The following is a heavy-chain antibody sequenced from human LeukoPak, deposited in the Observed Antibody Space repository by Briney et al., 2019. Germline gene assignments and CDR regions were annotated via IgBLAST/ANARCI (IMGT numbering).Heavy chain of an antibody. CDR1: GGSFSGYY. D-gene: IGHD3-22*01. V-gene: IGHV4-34*01. CDR3: ARVAGDYYDSSGYPDAFDI. CDR2: INHSGST. J-gene: IGHJ3*02. Sequence: PSETLSLTCAVYGGSFSGYYWSWIRQPPGKGLEWIGEINHSGSTNYNPSLKSRVTISVDTSKNQFSLKLSSVTAADTAVYYCARVAGDYYDSSGYPDAFDIWGQGTMVTVSS.